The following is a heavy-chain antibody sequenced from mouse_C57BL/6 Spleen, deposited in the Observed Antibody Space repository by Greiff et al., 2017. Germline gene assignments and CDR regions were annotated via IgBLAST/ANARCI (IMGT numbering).Heavy chain of an antibody. Sequence: VQLQQSGTVLARPGASVKLSCKASGYTFTSYWMPWVKQRPGQGLEWIGYINPSSGYTKYNQKFKDKATLTADKSSSTAYMQLSSLTYEDSAVYDCARPLSYDGAMDYWGQGTSVTVSS. J-gene: IGHJ4*01. D-gene: IGHD2-3*01. CDR3: ARPLSYDGAMDY. CDR2: INPSSGYT. CDR1: GYTFTSYW. V-gene: IGHV1-7*01.